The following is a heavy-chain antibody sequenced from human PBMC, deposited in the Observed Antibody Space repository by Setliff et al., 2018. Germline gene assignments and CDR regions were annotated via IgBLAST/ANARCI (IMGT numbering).Heavy chain of an antibody. CDR2: INTNTGNP. V-gene: IGHV7-4-1*02. D-gene: IGHD1-26*01. CDR1: GYTFTSYA. J-gene: IGHJ4*02. CDR3: ARDEPSNSGSSPLADY. Sequence: ASVKVSCKASGYTFTSYAMNWVRQAPRQGLEWMGWINTNTGNPTYAQGFTGRFVFSLDTSVSTAYLQISSLKAEDTAVYYCARDEPSNSGSSPLADYWGQGTPVTVSS.